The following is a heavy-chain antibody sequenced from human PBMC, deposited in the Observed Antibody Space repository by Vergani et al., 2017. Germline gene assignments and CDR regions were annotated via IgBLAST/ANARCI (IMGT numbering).Heavy chain of an antibody. D-gene: IGHD1-14*01. CDR3: ARGDLTPKYGAHAFDI. J-gene: IGHJ3*02. CDR2: IIPIFGTA. Sequence: QVQLVQSGAEVKKPGSSVKVSCKASGGTFNIYSVSWLRQAPGQGPEWMGGIIPIFGTANYAQKFQGRVTITADESTSTAYMELSSLRSEDTAVYYCARGDLTPKYGAHAFDIWGQGTMVTVSS. V-gene: IGHV1-69*12. CDR1: GGTFNIYS.